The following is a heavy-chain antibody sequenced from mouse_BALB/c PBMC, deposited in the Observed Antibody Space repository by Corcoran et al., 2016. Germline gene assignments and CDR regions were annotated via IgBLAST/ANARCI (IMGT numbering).Heavy chain of an antibody. J-gene: IGHJ3*01. V-gene: IGHV1-18*01. CDR3: ARAQLGLRGAWFAY. CDR1: GYTFTDYN. D-gene: IGHD3-1*01. Sequence: EVLLQQSGPELVKPGASVKIPCKASGYTFTDYNMDWVKQSHGKSLEWIGDINPNNGGTIYNQKFKGKATLTVDKSSSTAYMELRSLTSEDTAVYYCARAQLGLRGAWFAYWGQGTLVTVSA. CDR2: INPNNGGT.